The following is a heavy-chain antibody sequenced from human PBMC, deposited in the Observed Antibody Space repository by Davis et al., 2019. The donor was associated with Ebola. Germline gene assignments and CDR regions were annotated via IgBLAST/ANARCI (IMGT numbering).Heavy chain of an antibody. J-gene: IGHJ2*01. Sequence: GGSLRLSCAASGFTFDDYAMHWVRQAPGKGLEWVSLISGDGGNTYYADSVKGRFTISRHNSKNTLYLQMNSLRAEDTAVYYCARGIGGDWTYWYFDLWGRGTLVTVSS. D-gene: IGHD2-21*02. V-gene: IGHV3-43*02. CDR1: GFTFDDYA. CDR2: ISGDGGNT. CDR3: ARGIGGDWTYWYFDL.